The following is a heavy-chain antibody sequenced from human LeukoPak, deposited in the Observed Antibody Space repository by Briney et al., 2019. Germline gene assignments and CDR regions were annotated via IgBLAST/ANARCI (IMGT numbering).Heavy chain of an antibody. CDR3: ARADYGSGLLGDALDI. J-gene: IGHJ3*02. V-gene: IGHV5-51*01. CDR1: GYIFTIYW. Sequence: GESLKISCKGSGYIFTIYWIAWVRQMPGEGLEWMGIVYPGDSQTRYSPSFQGQVTISADKSINTAYLQLNRLKASDTAMYYCARADYGSGLLGDALDIWGRGTMVTVSS. D-gene: IGHD3-10*01. CDR2: VYPGDSQT.